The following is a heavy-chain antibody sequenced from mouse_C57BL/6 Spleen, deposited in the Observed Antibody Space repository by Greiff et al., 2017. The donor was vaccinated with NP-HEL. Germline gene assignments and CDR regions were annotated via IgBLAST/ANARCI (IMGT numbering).Heavy chain of an antibody. V-gene: IGHV1-80*01. Sequence: QVQLKQSGAELVKPGASVKISCKASGYAFSSYWMNWVKQRPGKGLEWIGQIYPGDGDTNYNGKFKGKATLTADKSSSTAYMQLSSLTSEDSAVYFCARSDYYGSSYERSGFAYWGQGTLVTVSA. CDR2: IYPGDGDT. D-gene: IGHD1-1*01. J-gene: IGHJ3*01. CDR1: GYAFSSYW. CDR3: ARSDYYGSSYERSGFAY.